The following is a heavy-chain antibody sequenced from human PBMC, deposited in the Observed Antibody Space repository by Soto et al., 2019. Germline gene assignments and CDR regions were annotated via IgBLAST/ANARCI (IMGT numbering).Heavy chain of an antibody. V-gene: IGHV1-69*04. CDR3: AREGSTITPDYHWFDP. D-gene: IGHD5-12*01. J-gene: IGHJ5*02. Sequence: SVKVSCKASGGTFSSYTISWVRQAPGQGLEWMGRIIPILGIANYAQKFQGRVTITADKSTSTAYMELSSLRSEDTAVYYCAREGSTITPDYHWFDPWGQGTLVTVSS. CDR1: GGTFSSYT. CDR2: IIPILGIA.